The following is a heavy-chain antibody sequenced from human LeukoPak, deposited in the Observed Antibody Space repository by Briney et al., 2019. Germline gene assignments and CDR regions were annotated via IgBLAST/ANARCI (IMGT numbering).Heavy chain of an antibody. Sequence: GASVKVSCKASGYTFTSYYMHWVRQTPGQGLEWMGIINPSGGGTSYAQKFQGRVTMSRDMSTSTVYMELSSLRSEDTAVYYCARGGDSSSWYQGAFDIWGQGTMVTVSS. J-gene: IGHJ3*02. CDR3: ARGGDSSSWYQGAFDI. CDR1: GYTFTSYY. V-gene: IGHV1-46*01. CDR2: INPSGGGT. D-gene: IGHD6-13*01.